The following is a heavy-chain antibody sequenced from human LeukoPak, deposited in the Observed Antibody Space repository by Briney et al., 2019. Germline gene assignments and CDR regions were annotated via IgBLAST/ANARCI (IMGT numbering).Heavy chain of an antibody. CDR3: ARTYYYGSGSYYSPDY. D-gene: IGHD3-10*01. V-gene: IGHV3-30*03. CDR1: GFTFSSYG. J-gene: IGHJ4*02. CDR2: ISYDGGNK. Sequence: GGSLRLSCAASGFTFSSYGMHWVRQAPGKGLEWVAVISYDGGNKYYADSVKGRFTISRDNSKNTLYLQMNSLRAEDTAVYYCARTYYYGSGSYYSPDYWGQGTLDTVSS.